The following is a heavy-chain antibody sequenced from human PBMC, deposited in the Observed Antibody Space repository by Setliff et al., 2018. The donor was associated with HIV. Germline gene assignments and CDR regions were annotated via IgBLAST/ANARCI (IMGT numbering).Heavy chain of an antibody. Sequence: GGSLRLSCAASGFTFSSYWMHWVRQAPGKGLVWVSHINNDGRKTTYADSVKGRFTVSRDNAKNTLYLQMNSLRAEDTAVYYCARVASGYDYGWLDPWGQGTLVTVSS. CDR3: ARVASGYDYGWLDP. J-gene: IGHJ5*02. CDR2: INNDGRKT. CDR1: GFTFSSYW. V-gene: IGHV3-74*03. D-gene: IGHD5-12*01.